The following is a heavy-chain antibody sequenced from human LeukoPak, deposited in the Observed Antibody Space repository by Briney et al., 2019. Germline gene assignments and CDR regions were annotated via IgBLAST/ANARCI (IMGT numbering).Heavy chain of an antibody. V-gene: IGHV3-74*01. Sequence: GGSLRLSCAASGFTLNLYWMHWVRQAPGKGLVWVSRMNSDGSSTSYADSVKGRFTISRDNAKNTLYLQMDSLRAEDTAIYYCAKDWRWHQNTYGMNVWGQGTTVIVSS. CDR3: AKDWRWHQNTYGMNV. CDR1: GFTLNLYW. J-gene: IGHJ6*02. CDR2: MNSDGSST. D-gene: IGHD5-24*01.